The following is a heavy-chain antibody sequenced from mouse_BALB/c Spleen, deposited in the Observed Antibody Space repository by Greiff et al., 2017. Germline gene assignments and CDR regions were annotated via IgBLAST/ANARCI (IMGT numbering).Heavy chain of an antibody. D-gene: IGHD2-2*01. V-gene: IGHV5-12-2*01. J-gene: IGHJ2*01. Sequence: EVQLVESGGGLVQPGGSLKLSCAASGFTFSSYTMSWVRQTPEKRLEWVAYISNGGGSTYYPDTVKGRFTISRDNAKNTLYLQMSSLKSEDTAMYYCARQRYGYVFDYWGQGTTLTVSS. CDR2: ISNGGGST. CDR3: ARQRYGYVFDY. CDR1: GFTFSSYT.